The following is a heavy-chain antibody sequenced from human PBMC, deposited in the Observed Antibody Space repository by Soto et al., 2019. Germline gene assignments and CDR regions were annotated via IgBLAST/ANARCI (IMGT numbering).Heavy chain of an antibody. V-gene: IGHV1-69*02. Sequence: QVQLVQSGAEVKKPGSSVKVSCKASGGTFSSYTISWVRQAPGQGLEWMGRIIPILGIANYAQKFQGRVTIXXDXSXXTAYMELRSLRSEDTAVYYCARHPPGPHYYYGMDVWGQGPTVTVSS. J-gene: IGHJ6*02. CDR3: ARHPPGPHYYYGMDV. CDR1: GGTFSSYT. CDR2: IIPILGIA.